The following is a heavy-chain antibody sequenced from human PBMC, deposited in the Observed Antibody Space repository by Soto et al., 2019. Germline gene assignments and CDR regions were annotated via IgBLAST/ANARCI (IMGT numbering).Heavy chain of an antibody. Sequence: ASVKVSCTASGYTFTSYYMHWVRQAPGQGLEWMGIINPSGGSTSYAQKFQGRVTMTRDTSTSTVYMELSSLRPEDTAVYYCAIPYYYGSGSPTPFDYWGQGTLVTVSS. CDR3: AIPYYYGSGSPTPFDY. CDR1: GYTFTSYY. D-gene: IGHD3-10*01. V-gene: IGHV1-46*01. J-gene: IGHJ4*02. CDR2: INPSGGST.